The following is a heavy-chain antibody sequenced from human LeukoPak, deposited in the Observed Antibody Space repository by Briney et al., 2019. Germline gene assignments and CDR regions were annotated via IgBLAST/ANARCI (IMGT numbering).Heavy chain of an antibody. CDR3: AIITIFGVVGAVLPSYYFDY. CDR1: GYSISSGYY. CDR2: IYYSGST. Sequence: PSETLSLTCTVSGYSISSGYYWGWIRQPPGKGLECIGSIYYSGSTFYNPSLKSRVTISVDTSKNQFSLKLNSVTAADTAVYYCAIITIFGVVGAVLPSYYFDYWGQGTLVTVSS. V-gene: IGHV4-38-2*02. J-gene: IGHJ4*02. D-gene: IGHD3-3*01.